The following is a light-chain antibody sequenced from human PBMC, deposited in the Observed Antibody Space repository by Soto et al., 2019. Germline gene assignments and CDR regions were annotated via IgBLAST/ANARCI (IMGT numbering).Light chain of an antibody. CDR1: SSDVGSYNL. Sequence: QLVLTQPASVSGSPGQSITISCTGTSSDVGSYNLVSWYQQHPGKAPKLMIYEVNKRPSGVSNRFSGSKSGNTASLTISGLQAEDEADYYCCSYARSSTLYVFGSGTKLTVL. CDR3: CSYARSSTLYV. J-gene: IGLJ1*01. V-gene: IGLV2-23*02. CDR2: EVN.